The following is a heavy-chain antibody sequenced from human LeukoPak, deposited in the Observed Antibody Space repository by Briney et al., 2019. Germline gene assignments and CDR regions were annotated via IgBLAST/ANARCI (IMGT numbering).Heavy chain of an antibody. J-gene: IGHJ4*02. CDR3: ARQVSGYGSGSFYFDY. D-gene: IGHD3-10*01. V-gene: IGHV3-21*01. Sequence: GGSLRLSCAASGFTFSEYSMNWVRQAPGKGLEWVSFISTSSSHIYYGDSVKGRLTISRDNARNSVSLQMNSLRAEDTAVYYCARQVSGYGSGSFYFDYWGQGMLVTVSS. CDR2: ISTSSSHI. CDR1: GFTFSEYS.